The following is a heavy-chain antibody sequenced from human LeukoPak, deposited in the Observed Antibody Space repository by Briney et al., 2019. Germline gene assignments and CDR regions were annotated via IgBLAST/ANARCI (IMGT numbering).Heavy chain of an antibody. D-gene: IGHD4-17*01. Sequence: PSETLSLTCTVSGGSISSYYWSWVRQAPGKGLEWIGSIYYSGSTYYNPSLKSRVTISVDTSKNQFSLKLSSVTAADTAVYYCARDKRGYGDYVDYWGQGTLVTVSS. CDR2: IYYSGST. CDR3: ARDKRGYGDYVDY. J-gene: IGHJ4*02. V-gene: IGHV4-39*07. CDR1: GGSISSYY.